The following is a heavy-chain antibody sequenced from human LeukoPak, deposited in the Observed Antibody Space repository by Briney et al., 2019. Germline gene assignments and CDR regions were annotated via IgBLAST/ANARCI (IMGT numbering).Heavy chain of an antibody. V-gene: IGHV3-21*01. CDR2: ISSSSSYI. CDR1: GVTFSSYS. J-gene: IGHJ3*02. Sequence: GGALRLCFAASGVTFSSYSMNLVHQAPAKGLEWVSSISSSSSYIYYADSVKSRFTISRDNAKNSLYLEMNSLRAEDTAVYYCARDGDYCSSTSCYAFDIWGQGTMVTVSS. D-gene: IGHD2-2*01. CDR3: ARDGDYCSSTSCYAFDI.